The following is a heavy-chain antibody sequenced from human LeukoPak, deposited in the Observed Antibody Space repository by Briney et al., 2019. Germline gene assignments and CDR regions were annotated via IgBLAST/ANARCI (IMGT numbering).Heavy chain of an antibody. CDR1: GYTFTGYY. CDR3: ARYSGSYQGSFDY. Sequence: ASVKVSCKASGYTFTGYYMHWVRQAPGQGLEWMGWINPNSSGTNYAQKFQGRVTMTRDTSISTAYMELSRLRSDDTAVYYCARYSGSYQGSFDYWGQGTLVTVSS. CDR2: INPNSSGT. J-gene: IGHJ4*02. D-gene: IGHD1-26*01. V-gene: IGHV1-2*02.